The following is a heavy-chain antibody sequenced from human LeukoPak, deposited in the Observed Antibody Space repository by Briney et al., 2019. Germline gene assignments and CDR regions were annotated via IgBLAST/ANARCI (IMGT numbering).Heavy chain of an antibody. V-gene: IGHV3-23*01. CDR3: AKCDSIALDC. CDR1: GFTFSHYA. CDR2: ISGSGGST. Sequence: GGSLRLSCAASGFTFSHYAIRWVRQAPGKGLEWVSGISGSGGSTYYADSVKGRFTISRDNSKNTLHLQMNILRAEDTAVYSCAKCDSIALDCWGQGSLATVSS. J-gene: IGHJ4*02. D-gene: IGHD2-21*01.